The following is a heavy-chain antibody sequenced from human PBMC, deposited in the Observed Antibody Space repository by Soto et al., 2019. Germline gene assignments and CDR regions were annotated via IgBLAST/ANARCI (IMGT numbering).Heavy chain of an antibody. CDR1: GGTFSSYA. CDR2: IIPIFGTA. CDR3: ATLRPEMATTSLYYFDY. J-gene: IGHJ4*02. D-gene: IGHD1-1*01. V-gene: IGHV1-69*13. Sequence: SVKVSCKASGGTFSSYAISWVRQAPGQGLEWMGGIIPIFGTANYAQKFQGRVTITADESTSTAYMELSSLRSEDTAVYYCATLRPEMATTSLYYFDYWGQGTLVTVSS.